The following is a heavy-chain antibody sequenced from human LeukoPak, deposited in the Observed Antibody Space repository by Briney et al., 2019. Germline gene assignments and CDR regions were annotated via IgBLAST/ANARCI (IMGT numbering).Heavy chain of an antibody. J-gene: IGHJ4*02. CDR3: SNGLTIPSYYLSGKYYEKKAQFVF. D-gene: IGHD3-10*01. CDR1: GLSIRHYT. V-gene: IGHV3-43*01. CDR2: INRNGVAT. Sequence: PGGSLRLSCEASGLSIRHYTMHWVRQVPGKELEWVSLINRNGVATKYEASARGRFIVSRDNTKNLLYLQMNSLDSQDTAFYYCSNGLTIPSYYLSGKYYEKKAQFVFWGQGNLVTVSS.